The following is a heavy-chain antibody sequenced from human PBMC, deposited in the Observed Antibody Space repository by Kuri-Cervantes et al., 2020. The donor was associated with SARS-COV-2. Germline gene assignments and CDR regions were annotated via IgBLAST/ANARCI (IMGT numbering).Heavy chain of an antibody. V-gene: IGHV3-33*08. Sequence: GESLKISCAASGFTFSSYGMHWVRQAPGKGLEWVAVIWYDGSNKYYADSVKGRFTFSRDTSKNTLYLQMNSLRAEDTAVYYCARDTVRGVIRYYFDYWGQGTLVTVSS. CDR3: ARDTVRGVIRYYFDY. D-gene: IGHD3-16*02. CDR2: IWYDGSNK. CDR1: GFTFSSYG. J-gene: IGHJ4*02.